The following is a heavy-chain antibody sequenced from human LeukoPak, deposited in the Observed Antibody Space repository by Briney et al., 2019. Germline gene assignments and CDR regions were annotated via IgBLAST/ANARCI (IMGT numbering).Heavy chain of an antibody. J-gene: IGHJ4*02. CDR2: ISGSGGST. D-gene: IGHD6-13*01. CDR3: AKDLSYSSSWYRGEDY. CDR1: GFTFSSYA. Sequence: PGGSQRLSCAASGFTFSSYAMSWDRQAPGKGLEWVSAISGSGGSTYYADSVKGRFTISRDNSKNTLYLQMNSLRAEDTAVYYCAKDLSYSSSWYRGEDYWGQGTLVTVSS. V-gene: IGHV3-23*01.